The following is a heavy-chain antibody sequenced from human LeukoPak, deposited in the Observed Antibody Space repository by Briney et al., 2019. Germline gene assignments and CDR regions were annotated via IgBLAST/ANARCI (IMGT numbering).Heavy chain of an antibody. V-gene: IGHV1-2*02. Sequence: ASVKVSCKASGYAFTGYYMHWVRQAPGQGLEWMGWINPNSGGTNYAQKFQGRVTMTRDTSISTAYMELSRLRSDDTAVYYCASLEMATITLDYWGQGTLVTVSS. CDR3: ASLEMATITLDY. J-gene: IGHJ4*02. D-gene: IGHD5-24*01. CDR1: GYAFTGYY. CDR2: INPNSGGT.